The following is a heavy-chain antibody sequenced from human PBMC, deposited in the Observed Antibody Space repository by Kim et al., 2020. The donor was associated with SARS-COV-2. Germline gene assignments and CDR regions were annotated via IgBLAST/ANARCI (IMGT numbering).Heavy chain of an antibody. J-gene: IGHJ6*01. CDR3: ARVRGARLLYYYYFGMDV. V-gene: IGHV4-34*01. CDR1: GGSFSGYY. D-gene: IGHD6-6*01. Sequence: SETLSLTCAVYGGSFSGYYWSWIRQPPGKGLVWIGEINHSGSTNYNPSLKSRVTISVDTSKNQFSLKLSSVTAADTAVYYCARVRGARLLYYYYFGMDV. CDR2: INHSGST.